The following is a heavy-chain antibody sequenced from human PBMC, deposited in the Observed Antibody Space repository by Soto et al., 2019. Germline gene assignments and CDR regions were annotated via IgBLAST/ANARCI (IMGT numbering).Heavy chain of an antibody. CDR1: GFSLITKGVG. J-gene: IGHJ4*02. CDR3: ARTFSSGGGCYSEFDY. CDR2: IYWDDDK. Sequence: QITLKESGPTLVKPTQTLTLTCTFSGFSLITKGVGVGWIRQPPGKALEWLALIYWDDDKRFSPSLKTRLTFTKDTSKNQVVLTMTNMDPVDTATYYCARTFSSGGGCYSEFDYWGQGILVTVSS. D-gene: IGHD2-15*01. V-gene: IGHV2-5*02.